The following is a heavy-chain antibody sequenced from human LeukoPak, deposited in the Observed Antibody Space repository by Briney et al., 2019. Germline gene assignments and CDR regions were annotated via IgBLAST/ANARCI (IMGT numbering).Heavy chain of an antibody. CDR2: IIPIFGTA. CDR3: ARSRETYYYDSSGYCLDY. V-gene: IGHV1-69*05. J-gene: IGHJ4*02. D-gene: IGHD3-22*01. Sequence: SVKVSCKASGGTFSSYAISWVRQVPGQGLEWMGGIIPIFGTANYAQKFQGRVTITTDESTSTAYMELSSLRSEDTAVYYCARSRETYYYDSSGYCLDYWGQGTLVTVSS. CDR1: GGTFSSYA.